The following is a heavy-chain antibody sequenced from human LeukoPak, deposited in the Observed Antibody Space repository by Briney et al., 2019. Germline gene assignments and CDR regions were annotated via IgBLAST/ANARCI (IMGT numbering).Heavy chain of an antibody. V-gene: IGHV3-23*01. CDR1: GFTFSNYA. Sequence: GGPLRLSCAASGFTFSNYAMTWVRQAPGKGLEWVSGISGSGGGIYYADSVKGRFTISRDNSKNTLYLQMNSLRAEDTAVYYCATLAGYFDWFPRGGWFDPWGQGTLVTVSS. J-gene: IGHJ5*02. CDR2: ISGSGGGI. D-gene: IGHD3-9*01. CDR3: ATLAGYFDWFPRGGWFDP.